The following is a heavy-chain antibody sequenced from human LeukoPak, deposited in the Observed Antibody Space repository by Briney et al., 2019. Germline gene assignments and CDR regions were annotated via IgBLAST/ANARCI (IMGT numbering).Heavy chain of an antibody. CDR3: ARDGGPGSGWSDFDY. D-gene: IGHD6-19*01. V-gene: IGHV3-30*03. J-gene: IGHJ4*02. CDR2: ISYDGGNK. Sequence: GGSLRLSCAASGFTFSSYGMHWVRQAPGKGLEWVAVISYDGGNKYYADSVKGRFTISRDNSKNTLYLQMNSLRAEDTAVYYCARDGGPGSGWSDFDYWGQGTLVTVSS. CDR1: GFTFSSYG.